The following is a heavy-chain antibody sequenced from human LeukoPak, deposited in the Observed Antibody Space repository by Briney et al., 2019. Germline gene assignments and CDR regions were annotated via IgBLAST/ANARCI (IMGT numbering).Heavy chain of an antibody. CDR1: RFTVSSNC. CDR3: ATGVASGGPPMC. CDR2: ICGGGTT. J-gene: IGHJ4*02. D-gene: IGHD6-13*01. V-gene: IGHV3-53*01. Sequence: PGGSLRLSCAASRFTVSSNCMSWVRQAPGKGLKWVSAICGGGTTYYADSVKGRSTISRDNSKNTVYLQMNSLRAEDTAVYYCATGVASGGPPMCWGQGTLVTVSS.